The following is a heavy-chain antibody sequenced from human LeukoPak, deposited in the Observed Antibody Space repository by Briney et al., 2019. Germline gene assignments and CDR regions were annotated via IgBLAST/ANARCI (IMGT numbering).Heavy chain of an antibody. J-gene: IGHJ4*02. D-gene: IGHD3-22*01. Sequence: SETLSLTCTVSGGSINSNSHFWGWIRQPPGKGLEWIGSIYYSGSTYYNPSLKSRVTISVDTSNNQFSLKLSSVTAADTAVYYCARVSGYYDSSGYLPFDYWGQGTLVTVSS. CDR2: IYYSGST. V-gene: IGHV4-39*01. CDR1: GGSINSNSHF. CDR3: ARVSGYYDSSGYLPFDY.